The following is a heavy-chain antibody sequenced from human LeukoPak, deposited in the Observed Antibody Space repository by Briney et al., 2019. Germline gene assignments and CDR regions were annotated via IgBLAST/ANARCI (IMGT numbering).Heavy chain of an antibody. CDR3: ARDWSRLDP. Sequence: GGSLRLSCAASGFTFSSYAMSWVRQAPGKGLEWVSAISAGGATTYYADSVKGRFTFSRDNSMNTLYLQMNSLRAEDAAVYYCARDWSRLDPWGQGTLVTVSS. J-gene: IGHJ5*02. V-gene: IGHV3-23*01. CDR2: ISAGGATT. CDR1: GFTFSSYA.